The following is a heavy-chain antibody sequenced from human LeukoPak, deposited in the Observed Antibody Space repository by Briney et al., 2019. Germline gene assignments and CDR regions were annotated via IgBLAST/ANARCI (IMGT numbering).Heavy chain of an antibody. CDR1: GYTFTSYY. CDR2: INPSGGST. Sequence: GASVKVSCKASGYTFTSYYMHWVRQAPGQGLEWMGIINPSGGSTSYAQKFQGRVTMTRDTSTSTVYMELSSLRSGDTAVYYCARDQAYSSGWLKSAYYYYGMDVWGQGTTVTVSS. D-gene: IGHD6-19*01. V-gene: IGHV1-46*01. J-gene: IGHJ6*02. CDR3: ARDQAYSSGWLKSAYYYYGMDV.